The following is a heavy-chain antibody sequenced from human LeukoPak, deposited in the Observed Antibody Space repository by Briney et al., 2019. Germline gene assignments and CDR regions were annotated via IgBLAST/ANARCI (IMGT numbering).Heavy chain of an antibody. Sequence: KPSETLSLTCTVSGGSISSYYWSWIRQPPGKGLEWIGYIYYSGSTNYNPSLKSRVTISVDTSKNRFSLKLSSVTAADTAVYYCARRSHYGDYGGWYFDLWGRGTLVTVSS. V-gene: IGHV4-59*01. J-gene: IGHJ2*01. CDR2: IYYSGST. CDR3: ARRSHYGDYGGWYFDL. D-gene: IGHD4-17*01. CDR1: GGSISSYY.